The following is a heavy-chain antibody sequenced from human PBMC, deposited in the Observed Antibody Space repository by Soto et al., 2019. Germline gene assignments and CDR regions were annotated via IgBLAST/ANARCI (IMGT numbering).Heavy chain of an antibody. CDR2: INAGNGNT. CDR1: GYTFTSDA. Sequence: ASVKVSCKGSGYTFTSDAMHWVRQAPGQRLEWMGWINAGNGNTKYSQKFQGRVTMTTATSTNTVFLELRSLKSDDTAIYYCARDRLRGYDSSGFYPWGQGTMVTVSS. V-gene: IGHV1-3*01. CDR3: ARDRLRGYDSSGFYP. J-gene: IGHJ5*02. D-gene: IGHD3-22*01.